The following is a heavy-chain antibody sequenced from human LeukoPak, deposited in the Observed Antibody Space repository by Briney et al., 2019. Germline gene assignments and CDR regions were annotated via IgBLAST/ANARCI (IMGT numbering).Heavy chain of an antibody. D-gene: IGHD6-19*01. CDR3: AREAAVAGCIDY. J-gene: IGHJ4*02. V-gene: IGHV3-30-3*01. CDR1: GFTFSSYA. CDR2: ISYDGSNK. Sequence: GGSLRPSCAASGFTFSSYAMHWVRQAPGKGLEWVAVISYDGSNKYYADSVKGRFTISRDNSKNTLYLQMNSLRAEDTAVYYCAREAAVAGCIDYWGQGTLVTVSS.